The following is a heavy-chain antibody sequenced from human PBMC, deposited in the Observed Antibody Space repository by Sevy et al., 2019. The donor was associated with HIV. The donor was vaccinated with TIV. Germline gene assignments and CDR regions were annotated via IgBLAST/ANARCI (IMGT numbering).Heavy chain of an antibody. Sequence: GGSLRLSCAASGFTFSSYWMSWVRQAPGRGLEWVANIKQDGSEKYYVDSVKGRFTISRDNTKNSLYLQMNSLRAEGTAVCTCARDWGATFWGQGTLVTVSS. CDR2: IKQDGSEK. CDR3: ARDWGATF. D-gene: IGHD1-26*01. J-gene: IGHJ4*02. CDR1: GFTFSSYW. V-gene: IGHV3-7*01.